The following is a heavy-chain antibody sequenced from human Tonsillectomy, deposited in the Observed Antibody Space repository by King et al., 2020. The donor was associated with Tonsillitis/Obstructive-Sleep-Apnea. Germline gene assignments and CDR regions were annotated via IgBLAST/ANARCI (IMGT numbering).Heavy chain of an antibody. CDR2: INSSVGST. CDR3: VRSDARPYNSGSYYNPFDY. Sequence: VQLVESGAEVKKPGASVKVSCKASGYTFTNYYMHWVRLAPGQGLEWMGIINSSVGSTTYAQKFPGRVTMTRDTSTSTVYMELSSLRSEDTAVYYCVRSDARPYNSGSYYNPFDYWGQGTLVTVSS. D-gene: IGHD3-10*01. J-gene: IGHJ4*02. CDR1: GYTFTNYY. V-gene: IGHV1-46*01.